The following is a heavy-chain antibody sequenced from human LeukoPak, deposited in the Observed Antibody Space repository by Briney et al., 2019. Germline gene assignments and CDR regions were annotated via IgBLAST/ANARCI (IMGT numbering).Heavy chain of an antibody. D-gene: IGHD3-10*01. V-gene: IGHV3-7*01. J-gene: IGHJ4*02. CDR2: IKEDGSEE. CDR3: AREAGHDYYIDY. CDR1: GFSFSSFW. Sequence: PGGSLRLSCAASGFSFSSFWMTWVRQAPGRGLEWVANIKEDGSEENYAASVKGRFTISRDNAKYSLYLQMNSLKAEDTAVYFCAREAGHDYYIDYWGQGTLVTVSS.